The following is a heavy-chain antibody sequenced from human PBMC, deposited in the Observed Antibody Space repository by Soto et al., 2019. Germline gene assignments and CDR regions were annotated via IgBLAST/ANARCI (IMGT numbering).Heavy chain of an antibody. CDR1: GFTFSSYA. CDR2: LSYDGSNK. V-gene: IGHV3-30-3*01. J-gene: IGHJ6*02. Sequence: PGGSLRLSCAASGFTFSSYAMHWVRQAPGKGLEWVAVLSYDGSNKYYADSVKGRFTISRDNSKNTLYLQMNSLRAEDTAVYYCAGCVRYYDFWSGYYQNYYYYGMDVWGQGTTVTVSS. D-gene: IGHD3-3*01. CDR3: AGCVRYYDFWSGYYQNYYYYGMDV.